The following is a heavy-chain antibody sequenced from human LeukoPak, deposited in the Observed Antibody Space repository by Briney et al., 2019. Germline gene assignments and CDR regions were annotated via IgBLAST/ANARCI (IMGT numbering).Heavy chain of an antibody. CDR1: GGSIRSYY. J-gene: IGHJ3*02. D-gene: IGHD6-19*01. V-gene: IGHV4-59*01. Sequence: SETLSLTCTVSGGSIRSYYWSWIRQPPGKGLEWIGYIYYSGSTNYNPSLKSRVTISVDTSKNQFSLKLSSVTAADTAVYYCARPYSSAWKGAFDIWGQGTMVTVSS. CDR3: ARPYSSAWKGAFDI. CDR2: IYYSGST.